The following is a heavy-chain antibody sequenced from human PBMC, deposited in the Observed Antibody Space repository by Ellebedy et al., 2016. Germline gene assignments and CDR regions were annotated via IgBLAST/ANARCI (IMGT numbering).Heavy chain of an antibody. CDR3: AKMYSSSWYEVY. V-gene: IGHV1-69*13. Sequence: ASVKVSCKASGYTFTSYAISWVRQAPGQGLEWMGGIIPIFGTANYAQKFQGRVTITADESTSTAYMELSSLRSEDTAVYYCAKMYSSSWYEVYWGQGTLVTVSS. CDR1: GYTFTSYA. D-gene: IGHD6-13*01. J-gene: IGHJ4*02. CDR2: IIPIFGTA.